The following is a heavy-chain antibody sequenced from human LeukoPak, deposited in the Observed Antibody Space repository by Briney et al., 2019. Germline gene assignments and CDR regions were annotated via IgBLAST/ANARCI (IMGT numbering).Heavy chain of an antibody. CDR1: GFTFSSYG. CDR2: ISYDGSNK. J-gene: IGHJ4*02. CDR3: AREEATSIILDY. Sequence: GSPRLSCAASGFTFSSYGMHWARQAPGKGLEWVAVISYDGSNKYYADSVKGRFTISRDNSKNTLFLQVNSLRAEDTAVYYCAREEATSIILDYWGQGTLVTVSS. V-gene: IGHV3-30*19. D-gene: IGHD1-26*01.